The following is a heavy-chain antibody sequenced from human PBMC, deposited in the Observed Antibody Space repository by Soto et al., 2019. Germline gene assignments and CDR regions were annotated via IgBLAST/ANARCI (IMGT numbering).Heavy chain of an antibody. D-gene: IGHD6-19*01. Sequence: QVQLVESGGGVVQPGRSLRLSCSASGFSFSNNGMHWVRQAPGKGMEWVPVIWYDGSKKHYGDSVRGRFTISRDDSKNTVYLQMDSLRVEHTAVYFCARDAGKGVAPDYWGQGTLVTVSS. CDR2: IWYDGSKK. J-gene: IGHJ4*02. CDR1: GFSFSNNG. CDR3: ARDAGKGVAPDY. V-gene: IGHV3-33*01.